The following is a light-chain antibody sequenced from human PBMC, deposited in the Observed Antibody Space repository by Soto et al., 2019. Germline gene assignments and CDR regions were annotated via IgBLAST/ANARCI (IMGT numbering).Light chain of an antibody. CDR2: GAS. CDR1: RTINTY. V-gene: IGKV1-39*01. CDR3: QPTYSVIS. Sequence: LMNKSPFSLSAYVGDPITIPCRASRTINTYLKWFQQKPGEPPRLLIYGASTLHDGVPSRFSGSGSGADFTLTISGLQAEDFASYRCQPTYSVISFGGGTKVDIK. J-gene: IGKJ4*01.